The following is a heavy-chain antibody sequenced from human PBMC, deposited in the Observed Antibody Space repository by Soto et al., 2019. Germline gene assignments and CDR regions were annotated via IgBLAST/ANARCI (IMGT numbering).Heavy chain of an antibody. CDR2: INPDSGDT. CDR1: GYNFFGYY. CDR3: ARQAVYGTLNWFDL. V-gene: IGHV1-2*07. Sequence: ASVKVSCKASGYNFFGYYLHWLRQAPGQGLEWMGWINPDSGDTHYAHKFQGRVTVTRDTSISTTYMEMTRLTSDDTAVYYCARQAVYGTLNWFDLWGQGTLVTVSS. D-gene: IGHD6-19*01. J-gene: IGHJ5*02.